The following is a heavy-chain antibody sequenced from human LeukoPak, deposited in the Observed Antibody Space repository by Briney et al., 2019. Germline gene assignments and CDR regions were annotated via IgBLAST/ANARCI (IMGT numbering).Heavy chain of an antibody. CDR3: AKALTARYSSEIDY. J-gene: IGHJ4*02. D-gene: IGHD6-25*01. CDR2: ISWNSGSI. Sequence: GRSLRLSCAASGFTFDDYAMHWVWQAPGKGLEWVSGISWNSGSIGYADSVKGRFTISRDNAKNSLYLQMNSLRAEDTALYYCAKALTARYSSEIDYWGQGTLVTVSS. CDR1: GFTFDDYA. V-gene: IGHV3-9*01.